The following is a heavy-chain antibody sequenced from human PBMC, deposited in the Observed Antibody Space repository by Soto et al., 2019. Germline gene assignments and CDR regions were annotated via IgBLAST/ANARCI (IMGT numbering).Heavy chain of an antibody. Sequence: SETLSLTCTVSGVSISSYYWSWIRQPPGKGLEWIGYIYYSGSTNYNPSLKSRVTISVDTSKNQFSLKLSSVTAADTAVYYCARVWFGELPYYYYYMAVWGKGTTVTVSS. V-gene: IGHV4-59*01. J-gene: IGHJ6*03. D-gene: IGHD3-10*01. CDR1: GVSISSYY. CDR3: ARVWFGELPYYYYYMAV. CDR2: IYYSGST.